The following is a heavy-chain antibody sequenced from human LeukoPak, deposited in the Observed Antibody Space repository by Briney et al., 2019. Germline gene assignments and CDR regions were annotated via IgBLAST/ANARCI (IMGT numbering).Heavy chain of an antibody. D-gene: IGHD3-10*01. V-gene: IGHV1-46*01. J-gene: IGHJ3*02. CDR1: GYTFTSYY. CDR2: INPSGGST. CDR3: ARGVVLLWFVGQDAFDI. Sequence: GASVKVSCKASGYTFTSYYMHWVRQAPGQGLEWMGIINPSGGSTSYAQKFQGRVTMTRDMSTSTVYVELSSLRSEDTAVYYCARGVVLLWFVGQDAFDIWGQGTMVTVSS.